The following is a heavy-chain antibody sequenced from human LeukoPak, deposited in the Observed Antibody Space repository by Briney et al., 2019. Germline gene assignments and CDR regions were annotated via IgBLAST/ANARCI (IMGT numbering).Heavy chain of an antibody. CDR2: MNPNSGNT. V-gene: IGHV1-8*01. CDR3: ARHLPENWFDP. D-gene: IGHD1-14*01. Sequence: ASVKVSCKASGYTFTSYDINWVRQATGQGLEWMGWMNPNSGNTGDAQKFQGRVTMTRNTSISTAYMELSSLRSEDTAVYYCARHLPENWFDPWGQGTLVTVSS. CDR1: GYTFTSYD. J-gene: IGHJ5*02.